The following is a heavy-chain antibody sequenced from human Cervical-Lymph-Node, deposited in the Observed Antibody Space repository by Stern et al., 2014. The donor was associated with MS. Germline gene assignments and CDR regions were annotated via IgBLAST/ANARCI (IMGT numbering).Heavy chain of an antibody. CDR3: ARSRGATAYFDY. V-gene: IGHV4-59*01. D-gene: IGHD1-26*01. CDR1: GGSLRSYY. Sequence: QVQLQESGPGLVKPSETLSLTCTVSGGSLRSYYWSWIRQPPGKGLEWIGYIFDSGSTTYTPSLKSRVIMSVDTSKRQLSLRLSSVTAADTAIYYCARSRGATAYFDYWGQGALVTVSS. J-gene: IGHJ4*02. CDR2: IFDSGST.